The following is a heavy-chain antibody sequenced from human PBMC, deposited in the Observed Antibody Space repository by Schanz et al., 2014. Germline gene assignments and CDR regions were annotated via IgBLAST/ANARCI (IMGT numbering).Heavy chain of an antibody. V-gene: IGHV3-33*03. J-gene: IGHJ3*02. Sequence: QVQLVESGGGVVQPGGSLRLSCAASGFIFSNYGMHWVRQAPGKGLEWVAVIWSDGSGKYYADSVKGRFTISRDNAKKTLSLQMISLRAEDTAIYFCTRSYYDFSWGSYRFRAFDIWGQGTTVIVSS. CDR3: TRSYYDFSWGSYRFRAFDI. CDR2: IWSDGSGK. D-gene: IGHD3-16*02. CDR1: GFIFSNYG.